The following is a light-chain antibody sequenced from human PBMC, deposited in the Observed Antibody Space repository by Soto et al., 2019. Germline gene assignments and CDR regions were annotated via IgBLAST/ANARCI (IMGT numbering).Light chain of an antibody. CDR2: DAS. Sequence: DIQITQSPSTLSASVGDRFTLPCRASQSINNWLAWYQQKPGKAPNLLIYDASSLESGVPSRFSSSGSRTEFTLTISGLQPDDFASYYYQQYQLYWSFGPGTKVDIK. V-gene: IGKV1-5*01. CDR3: QQYQLYWS. J-gene: IGKJ1*01. CDR1: QSINNW.